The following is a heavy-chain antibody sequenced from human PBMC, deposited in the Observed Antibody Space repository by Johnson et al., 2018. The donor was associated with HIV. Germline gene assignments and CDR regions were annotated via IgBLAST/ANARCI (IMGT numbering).Heavy chain of an antibody. D-gene: IGHD3-9*01. CDR1: GFTLSDHW. Sequence: VQLVESGGGSGQPGGSLRLSCAASGFTLSDHWMHWFRQVPGKGLAWVSRIYSVGRGPSYADSDKGRFTISRDHAKNKRSLQMNNLRAEDTAVYSCARDRRFYDVLTSSSCPTFDLWGQGTMVTVSS. J-gene: IGHJ3*01. CDR3: ARDRRFYDVLTSSSCPTFDL. CDR2: IYSVGRGP. V-gene: IGHV3-74*01.